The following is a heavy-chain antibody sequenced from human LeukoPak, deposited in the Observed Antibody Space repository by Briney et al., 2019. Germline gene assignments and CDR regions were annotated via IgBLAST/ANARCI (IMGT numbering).Heavy chain of an antibody. V-gene: IGHV4-39*07. J-gene: IGHJ4*02. D-gene: IGHD2-2*01. CDR3: ARGRTGAAALDV. Sequence: SETLSLTCTVSGGSISGSSYYWGWIRQPPGKGLEWIGSIYYSGSTYYNPSLKSRVTISVDTSKSQFSLKLTSVTAADTAVYHCARGRTGAAALDVWGPGMLVTVSS. CDR1: GGSISGSSYY. CDR2: IYYSGST.